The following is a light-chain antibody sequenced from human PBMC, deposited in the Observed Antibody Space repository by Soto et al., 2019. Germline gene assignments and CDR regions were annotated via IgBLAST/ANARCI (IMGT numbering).Light chain of an antibody. Sequence: DIVLTQSPDSLAVSLGEGATTNCRSDQSVFHTADNQNYLAWYQQKAGQPPKLLIYWASTRDSGVPARFRGSGFGTDFTLSISNLQAEDVAVYYCQQYYSTPRTFGQGTKVEI. CDR1: QSVFHTADNQNY. J-gene: IGKJ2*01. V-gene: IGKV4-1*01. CDR2: WAS. CDR3: QQYYSTPRT.